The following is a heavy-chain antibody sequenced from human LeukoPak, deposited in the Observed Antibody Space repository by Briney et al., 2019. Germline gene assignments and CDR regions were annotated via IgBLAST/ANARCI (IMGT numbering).Heavy chain of an antibody. CDR1: GFSLSTSGVG. D-gene: IGHD1-1*01. Sequence: SGPTLVNPTQTLTLTCTFSGFSLSTSGVGVGWIRQPPGKALEWLALIYWNDDKRYSPSLKSRLTITKDTSKNQVALTMTNMDPVDTATYYCAHRPTLGLERLFDPWGQGTLVTVSS. CDR2: IYWNDDK. V-gene: IGHV2-5*01. CDR3: AHRPTLGLERLFDP. J-gene: IGHJ5*02.